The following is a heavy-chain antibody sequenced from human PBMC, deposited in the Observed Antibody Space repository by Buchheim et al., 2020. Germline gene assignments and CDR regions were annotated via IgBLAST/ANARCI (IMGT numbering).Heavy chain of an antibody. CDR2: ISYDGSNK. CDR1: GFTFSSYG. J-gene: IGHJ4*02. Sequence: QVQLVESGGGVVQPGRSLRLSCAASGFTFSSYGMHWVRQAPGKGLEWVAVISYDGSNKYYADSVKGRFTISRDNSKNTLYLQMNSLRAEDTAVYYCAKGSSGWYYDYWGQGTL. V-gene: IGHV3-30*18. CDR3: AKGSSGWYYDY. D-gene: IGHD6-19*01.